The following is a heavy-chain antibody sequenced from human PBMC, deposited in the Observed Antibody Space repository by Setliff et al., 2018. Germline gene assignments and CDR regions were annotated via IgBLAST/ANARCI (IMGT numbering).Heavy chain of an antibody. J-gene: IGHJ6*02. CDR1: GFTFRSYE. Sequence: GGSLRLSCAASGFTFRSYEMNWVRQAPGKGLEWVSSMTSRTSSGTHIYYTSSVKGRFTISRDNAKNSLFLPMSSLIAEDTAVYYCARDGVFYAMDVWGRGTTVTVSS. CDR3: ARDGVFYAMDV. D-gene: IGHD3-10*01. V-gene: IGHV3-21*01. CDR2: MTSRTSSGTHI.